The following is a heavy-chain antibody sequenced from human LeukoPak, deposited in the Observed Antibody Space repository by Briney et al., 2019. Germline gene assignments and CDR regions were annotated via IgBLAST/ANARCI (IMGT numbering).Heavy chain of an antibody. V-gene: IGHV3-7*01. CDR3: ARDGSVDIVATRFDY. J-gene: IGHJ4*02. Sequence: GGSLRLSCAASGFTFSSYWMSWVRQAPGKGLEWVANIKQDGSEKYYVDSVKGRFTISRDNAKNSLYLQMNSLRAEDMAVYYCARDGSVDIVATRFDYWGQGTLVTVSS. CDR2: IKQDGSEK. D-gene: IGHD5-12*01. CDR1: GFTFSSYW.